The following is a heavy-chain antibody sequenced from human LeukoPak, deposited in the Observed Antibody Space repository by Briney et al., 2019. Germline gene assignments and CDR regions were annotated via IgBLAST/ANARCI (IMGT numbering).Heavy chain of an antibody. D-gene: IGHD2-21*01. J-gene: IGHJ3*02. CDR1: GFTFSSYW. V-gene: IGHV3-7*04. Sequence: GGSLRLSCAASGFTFSSYWMSWVRQAPGKGLQWVANIKQDGSDKYYVDSVEGRFTISSDNAKNSLNLQMSSLRAEDTAVYYCAREGLWVGPDSGKTRHPYWEIWGQGTMVTVSS. CDR3: AREGLWVGPDSGKTRHPYWEI. CDR2: IKQDGSDK.